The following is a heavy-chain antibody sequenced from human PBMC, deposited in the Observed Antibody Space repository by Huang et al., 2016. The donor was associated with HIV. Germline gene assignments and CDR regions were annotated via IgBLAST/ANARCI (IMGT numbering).Heavy chain of an antibody. J-gene: IGHJ4*02. V-gene: IGHV4-34*01. CDR3: AREKAADSAWYGVYYFDY. CDR1: GGSFSGYY. D-gene: IGHD6-19*01. Sequence: QVQLRQWGAGLVKSSETLSLTCAVYGGSFSGYYWTWIRKSPGKGVEWIGEINHIGKTNYQPSRESRVTISKDTAKNQFSLQLTSVSAADTGVYFCAREKAADSAWYGVYYFDYWGEGALVTVTS. CDR2: INHIGKT.